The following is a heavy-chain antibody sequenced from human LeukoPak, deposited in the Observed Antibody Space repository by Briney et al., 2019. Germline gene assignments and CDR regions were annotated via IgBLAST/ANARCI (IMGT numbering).Heavy chain of an antibody. CDR1: GFSITTYY. D-gene: IGHD1-26*01. Sequence: PSETLSLTCTVSGFSITTYYWSWIRQSPGNGLEGTGQIHSSGSSTYNPSLKSRVTISLDTSKNQFSLHLSSVTAADTAVYYCARDIREVGESHYFDYWGQGTLVTVTS. CDR2: IHSSGSS. J-gene: IGHJ4*02. V-gene: IGHV4-59*01. CDR3: ARDIREVGESHYFDY.